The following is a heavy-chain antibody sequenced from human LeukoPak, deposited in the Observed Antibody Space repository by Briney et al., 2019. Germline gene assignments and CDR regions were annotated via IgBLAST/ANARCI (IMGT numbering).Heavy chain of an antibody. CDR2: INPSGDGT. V-gene: IGHV1-46*01. CDR1: GHTFTTYY. D-gene: IGHD1-14*01. J-gene: IGHJ5*02. CDR3: AKETPNTGWFDP. Sequence: ASVKVSCKASGHTFTTYYVQLVRQDPGQGLEWMGVINPSGDGTNYPQRFQGRVTLTRDTSTSTVYMELSSLRSEDTAIYYCAKETPNTGWFDPWGQGTLVTVSS.